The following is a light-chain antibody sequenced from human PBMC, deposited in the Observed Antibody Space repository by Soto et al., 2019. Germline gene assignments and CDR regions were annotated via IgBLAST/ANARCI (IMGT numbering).Light chain of an antibody. CDR2: GNN. J-gene: IGLJ2*01. Sequence: QSVLTQPPSASGTPGQRVTISCSGSGSSFGTNTVNWYRQLPGTAPKLLIYGNNQRPSGVPDRFSGSKSGTSASLAISGLQSEDEAEYYCAAWDGSLNNVLFGGGTQLTVL. CDR3: AAWDGSLNNVL. V-gene: IGLV1-44*01. CDR1: GSSFGTNT.